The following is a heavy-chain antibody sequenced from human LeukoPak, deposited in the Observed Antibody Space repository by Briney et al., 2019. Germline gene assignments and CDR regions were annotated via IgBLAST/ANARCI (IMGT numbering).Heavy chain of an antibody. Sequence: SVKVSCKASGGSFNSYSISWIRQAPGQGLECMGMVVPILGVANYAQKFQGRVIITADKPTNTAYMELSNLRSEDTAIYFCARAGGVEVPAPIAFWGQGTLVTVSS. D-gene: IGHD6-25*01. CDR3: ARAGGVEVPAPIAF. J-gene: IGHJ4*02. CDR2: VVPILGVA. CDR1: GGSFNSYS. V-gene: IGHV1-69*04.